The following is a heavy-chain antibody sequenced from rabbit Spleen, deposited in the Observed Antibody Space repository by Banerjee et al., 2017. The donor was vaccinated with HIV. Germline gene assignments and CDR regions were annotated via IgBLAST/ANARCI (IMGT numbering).Heavy chain of an antibody. D-gene: IGHD6-1*01. CDR3: ASMPFGSCVGYGDARNL. J-gene: IGHJ6*01. CDR2: INTATGKA. V-gene: IGHV1S45*01. Sequence: QEQLTETGGGLVQPAGSLTLTCKASGFSFSDRDVMCWVRQAPGKGLKWIACINTATGKAFYASWAKGRFTISKTSSTTVTLQMTSLTAADTAPYFCASMPFGSCVGYGDARNLWGPGTLVTVS. CDR1: GFSFSDRDV.